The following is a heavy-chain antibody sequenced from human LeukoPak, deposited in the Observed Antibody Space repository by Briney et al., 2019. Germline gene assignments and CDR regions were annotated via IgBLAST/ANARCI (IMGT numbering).Heavy chain of an antibody. J-gene: IGHJ4*02. CDR3: AREITMIVVVITGYFDY. CDR2: ISYDGSNK. D-gene: IGHD3-22*01. V-gene: IGHV3-30-3*01. Sequence: GRSLRLSCAASGFTFSSYAMHWVRQAPGKGLEWVAVISYDGSNKYYADSVKGRFTISRDNSKNTLYLQMNSLRAEDTAVYYCAREITMIVVVITGYFDYWGQGTLATVSS. CDR1: GFTFSSYA.